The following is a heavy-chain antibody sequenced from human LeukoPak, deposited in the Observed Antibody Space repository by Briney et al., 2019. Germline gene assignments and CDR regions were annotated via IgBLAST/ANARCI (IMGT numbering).Heavy chain of an antibody. CDR2: IYTSGST. Sequence: SETLSLTCTVSGGSISSYYWSWIRQPAGMGLEWIGRIYTSGSTNYNPSLKSRVTMSVDTSKNQFSLKLSPVTAADTAVYYCARDIGYYGSGSLDYWGQGTLVTVSS. J-gene: IGHJ4*02. V-gene: IGHV4-4*07. CDR1: GGSISSYY. D-gene: IGHD3-10*01. CDR3: ARDIGYYGSGSLDY.